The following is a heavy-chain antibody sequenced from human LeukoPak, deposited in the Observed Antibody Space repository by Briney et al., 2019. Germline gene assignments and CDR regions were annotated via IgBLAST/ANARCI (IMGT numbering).Heavy chain of an antibody. CDR1: GFTFSSYG. J-gene: IGHJ4*02. Sequence: GRSLRLSCAASGFTFSSYGMQWFRQAPDKGLEWVAAISNDESNKYYADSVKGRFTMSRDNSKNTLYLQMNSLRAEDTAVYYCAKVDIVATIDAGRLVDYWGQGTLVTVSS. D-gene: IGHD5-12*01. CDR3: AKVDIVATIDAGRLVDY. CDR2: ISNDESNK. V-gene: IGHV3-30*18.